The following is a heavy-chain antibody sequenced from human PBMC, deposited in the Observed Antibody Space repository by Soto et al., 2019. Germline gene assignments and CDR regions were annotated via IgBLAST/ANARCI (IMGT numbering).Heavy chain of an antibody. V-gene: IGHV4-39*01. CDR3: ARLQIFGELLRPFDY. D-gene: IGHD3-10*01. Sequence: SETLSLTCTVSGGSISSSDYYWGWIRQPPGRGLEWIGNIYYSVSTYYNPSLKSRVTISVDTSKNQFSLNLSSVTAADTAVYYCARLQIFGELLRPFDYWGQGTLVTVSS. J-gene: IGHJ4*02. CDR1: GGSISSSDYY. CDR2: IYYSVST.